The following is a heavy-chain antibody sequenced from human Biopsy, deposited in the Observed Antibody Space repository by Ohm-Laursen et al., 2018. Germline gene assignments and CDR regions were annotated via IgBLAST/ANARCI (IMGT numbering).Heavy chain of an antibody. Sequence: SLRLSCTASGFSVSSYDMNWVRQAPGKGLEWISYISETSSHIYDADSVRGRFTVARDIAKNSLYLQLNSLRVEDTAVYYCARGGEGSGSFVKPPKTWFDPWGQGTLVTVSS. CDR1: GFSVSSYD. D-gene: IGHD3-10*01. CDR3: ARGGEGSGSFVKPPKTWFDP. CDR2: ISETSSHI. J-gene: IGHJ5*02. V-gene: IGHV3-21*01.